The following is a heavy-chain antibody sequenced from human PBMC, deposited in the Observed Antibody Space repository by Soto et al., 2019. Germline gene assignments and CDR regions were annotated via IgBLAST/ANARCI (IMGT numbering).Heavy chain of an antibody. CDR2: MNPNSGNT. J-gene: IGHJ4*02. V-gene: IGHV1-8*01. D-gene: IGHD6-13*01. CDR1: GYTFTSYD. CDR3: ARGLSSSWYVGKDY. Sequence: ASVKVSCKASGYTFTSYDISWVRQATGQGLEWMGWMNPNSGNTGYAQKFQGRVTMTRNTSISTAYMELSSLRSEDTAVYYCARGLSSSWYVGKDYWGQGTLVTVSS.